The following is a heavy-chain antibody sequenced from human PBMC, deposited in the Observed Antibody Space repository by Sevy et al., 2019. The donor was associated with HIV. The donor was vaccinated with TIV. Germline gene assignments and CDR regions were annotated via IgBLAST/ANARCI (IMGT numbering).Heavy chain of an antibody. J-gene: IGHJ4*02. CDR1: GFTFSSYW. V-gene: IGHV3-7*01. D-gene: IGHD3-3*01. CDR3: ASLGGSDFWSGYFYYFDY. CDR2: IKQDGSEK. Sequence: GGSLRLSCAASGFTFSSYWMSWVRQAPGKGLEWVANIKQDGSEKYYVDSVKGRFPISRDNAKNSLYLQMNSLRAEDTAVYYCASLGGSDFWSGYFYYFDYWGQGTLVTVSS.